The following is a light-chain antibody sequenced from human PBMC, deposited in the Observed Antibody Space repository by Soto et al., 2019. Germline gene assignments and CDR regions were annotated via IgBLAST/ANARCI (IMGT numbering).Light chain of an antibody. CDR2: GVA. V-gene: IGKV3-11*01. J-gene: IGKJ5*01. CDR1: QSVSNS. Sequence: EIVLTQSPDTLSLSPGESVTLSCRAGQSVSNSLAWYQQQPGQPPGLLIYGVANRATGIPARVSGSGSGSDFTLTITSLEPEQFGLSFCHHRQNWARATFGQGTRLEIK. CDR3: HHRQNWARAT.